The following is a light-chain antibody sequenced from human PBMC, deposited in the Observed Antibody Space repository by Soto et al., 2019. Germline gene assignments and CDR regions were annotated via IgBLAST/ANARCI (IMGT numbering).Light chain of an antibody. CDR1: QSISDW. Sequence: EIVFTRSPGTLSLSPWERSTLSCRASQSISDWLAWYQQKPGQAPRLLIYGASNRATGIPDRFSGSGSGTDFTLTISRLEPEDFAVYYCQQYGSSGTFGQGTKVDIK. CDR2: GAS. CDR3: QQYGSSGT. V-gene: IGKV3-20*01. J-gene: IGKJ1*01.